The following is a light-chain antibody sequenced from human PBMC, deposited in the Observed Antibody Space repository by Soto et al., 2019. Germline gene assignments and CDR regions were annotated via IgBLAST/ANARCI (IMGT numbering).Light chain of an antibody. Sequence: QSALTQPASVSGSPGQSITISCTGTSSDVGGYNYVSWYQQHPDKAPKLMIDEVNNRPSGVSNRFSGSKSGNTASLTISGLQAEDEADYYCSSYTTSSTPVVFGGGTKLTVL. J-gene: IGLJ2*01. CDR1: SSDVGGYNY. CDR2: EVN. CDR3: SSYTTSSTPVV. V-gene: IGLV2-14*01.